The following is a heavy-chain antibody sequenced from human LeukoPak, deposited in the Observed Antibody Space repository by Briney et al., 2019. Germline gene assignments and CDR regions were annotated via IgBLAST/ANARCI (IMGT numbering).Heavy chain of an antibody. CDR2: MSGSGGST. CDR3: AKDRGVRSDI. D-gene: IGHD4-17*01. J-gene: IGHJ3*02. Sequence: GGSLRLSCAASGFTLSSYAMSWVRQAPGKGLEWVSAMSGSGGSTYYADSVKGRFTISRDNAKNTLYLQMNSLRAEDTAVYYCAKDRGVRSDIWGQGTMVTVSS. CDR1: GFTLSSYA. V-gene: IGHV3-23*01.